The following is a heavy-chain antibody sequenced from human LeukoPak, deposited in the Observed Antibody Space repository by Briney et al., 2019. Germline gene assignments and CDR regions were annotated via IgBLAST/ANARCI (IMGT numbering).Heavy chain of an antibody. CDR1: GFTFSSYG. D-gene: IGHD6-19*01. CDR3: AKDLASSGWLGAFDI. CDR2: ISYDGSNK. V-gene: IGHV3-30*18. J-gene: IGHJ3*02. Sequence: GGSLRLSCAASGFTFSSYGMHWVRQAPGKGLEWVAVISYDGSNKYYADSVEGRFTISRDNSKNTLYLQMNSLRAEDTAVYYCAKDLASSGWLGAFDIWGQGTMVTVSS.